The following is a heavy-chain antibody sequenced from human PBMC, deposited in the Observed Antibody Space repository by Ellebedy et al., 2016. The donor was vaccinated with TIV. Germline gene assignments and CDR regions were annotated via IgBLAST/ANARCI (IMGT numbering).Heavy chain of an antibody. J-gene: IGHJ5*01. CDR2: IYHTGTT. CDR1: GFSISSGYW. V-gene: IGHV4-38-2*02. Sequence: SETLSLTCTVSGFSISSGYWWGWIRQPPGKGLEWLGSIYHTGTTYYKPSLRSRVTISVDAHKNQFALKMTSVTATDTAVYFCARGAYAGPNWSDFWGQGALVTVSS. D-gene: IGHD2-21*01. CDR3: ARGAYAGPNWSDF.